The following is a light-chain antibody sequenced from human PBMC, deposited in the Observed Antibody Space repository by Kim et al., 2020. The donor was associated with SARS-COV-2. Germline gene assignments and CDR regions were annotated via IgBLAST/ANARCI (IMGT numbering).Light chain of an antibody. V-gene: IGLV3-1*01. Sequence: VSPGKTASITCSGDKLGDKYACWYQQKPGQSPVLVIYHDTKRPSGIPERFSGSNSGNIATLTISGTQAMDEADYYCQAWDSSTVVFGGGTKLTVL. CDR1: KLGDKY. CDR2: HDT. CDR3: QAWDSSTVV. J-gene: IGLJ2*01.